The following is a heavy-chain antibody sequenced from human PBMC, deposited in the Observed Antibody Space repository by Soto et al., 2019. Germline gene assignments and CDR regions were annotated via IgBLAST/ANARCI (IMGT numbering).Heavy chain of an antibody. Sequence: GASVKVSCKVSGYTLTELSMHWVRQAPGKGREWMGGFDPEDGETIYAQKVQGRGTMTEDTSTYSAYLDLSSLRSDVISVYYCATFGGGYYLGGYDYGGQGSLVTVSS. D-gene: IGHD3-22*01. J-gene: IGHJ4*02. V-gene: IGHV1-24*01. CDR3: ATFGGGYYLGGYDY. CDR1: GYTLTELS. CDR2: FDPEDGET.